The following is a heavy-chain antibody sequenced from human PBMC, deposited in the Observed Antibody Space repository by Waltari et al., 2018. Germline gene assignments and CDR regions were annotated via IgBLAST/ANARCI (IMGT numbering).Heavy chain of an antibody. Sequence: QVQLVQSGAEVKKPGASVKVSCKASGSHFTSYAMHWVRQAPGQRLEWMGWINAGNGNTKYSQKFQGRVTITRDTSASTAYMELSSLRSEDTAVYYCARPRTGGITFFDYWGQGTLVTVSS. D-gene: IGHD1-20*01. V-gene: IGHV1-3*01. CDR3: ARPRTGGITFFDY. CDR1: GSHFTSYA. CDR2: INAGNGNT. J-gene: IGHJ4*02.